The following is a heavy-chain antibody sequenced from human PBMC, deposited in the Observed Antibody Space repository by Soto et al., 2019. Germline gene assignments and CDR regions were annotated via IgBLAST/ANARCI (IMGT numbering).Heavy chain of an antibody. V-gene: IGHV6-1*01. D-gene: IGHD2-15*01. CDR1: GDSVSSHSVA. Sequence: SQTLSLTCAISGDSVSSHSVAWNWVRQSPSRGLEWLGRTYYRSEWYNDYAVSVKSRITISPDTSKNQFSLQLNSVTPEDTAVYFCARDLLWHGMDVWGQGTKVTVSS. CDR3: ARDLLWHGMDV. J-gene: IGHJ6*02. CDR2: TYYRSEWYN.